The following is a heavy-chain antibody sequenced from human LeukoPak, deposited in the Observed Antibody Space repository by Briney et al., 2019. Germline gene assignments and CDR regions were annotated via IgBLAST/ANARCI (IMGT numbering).Heavy chain of an antibody. D-gene: IGHD6-13*01. V-gene: IGHV3-30-3*01. CDR1: GFTFSSYT. CDR2: ISYDGSNK. J-gene: IGHJ3*02. CDR3: AKDRYSSSWYEAFDI. Sequence: GGSLRLSCAASGFTFSSYTMHWVRQAPGQGLEWVAVISYDGSNKYYADSVKGRFTISRDNSKNTLYLQMNSLRAEDTAVYYCAKDRYSSSWYEAFDIWGQGTMVTVSS.